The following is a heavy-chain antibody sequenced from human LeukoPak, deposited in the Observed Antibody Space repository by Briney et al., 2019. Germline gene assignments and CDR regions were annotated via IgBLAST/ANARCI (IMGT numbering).Heavy chain of an antibody. CDR1: GYTFTSYY. J-gene: IGHJ3*02. D-gene: IGHD6-19*01. CDR3: ANARVSSGWYSGAFDI. Sequence: ASVKVSCKASGYTFTSYYMHWVQQAPGQGLEWMGIINPSGGSTSYAQKFQGRVTMTRDTSTSTVYMELSSLRSEDTAVYYCANARVSSGWYSGAFDIWGQGTMVTVSS. CDR2: INPSGGST. V-gene: IGHV1-46*01.